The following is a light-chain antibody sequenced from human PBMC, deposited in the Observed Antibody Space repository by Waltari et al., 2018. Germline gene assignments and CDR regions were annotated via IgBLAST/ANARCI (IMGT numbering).Light chain of an antibody. CDR3: SSYTTRGTWV. CDR1: FSDVGAYCY. J-gene: IGLJ3*02. V-gene: IGLV2-14*03. Sequence: QSPLTQPASVSGSPGQSIPLPCLGAFSDVGAYCYVSWYQQLPGRAPKLLIYDVTHRPSGVSDRLSGSKSGNTASLTISGLQPEDEADYYCSSYTTRGTWVFGGGTKLTVL. CDR2: DVT.